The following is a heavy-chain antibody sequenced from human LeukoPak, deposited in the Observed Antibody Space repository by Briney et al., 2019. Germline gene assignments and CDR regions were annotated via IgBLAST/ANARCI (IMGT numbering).Heavy chain of an antibody. CDR1: GFTVSSNY. CDR3: ASSSGWYLDAFDI. J-gene: IGHJ3*02. CDR2: IYSGGST. D-gene: IGHD6-19*01. V-gene: IGHV3-53*01. Sequence: GGSLRLSCAASGFTVSSNYMSWVRQAPGKGLEWVSVIYSGGSTYYADSVKGRFTISRDNAKNSLYLQMNSLRAEDTAVYYCASSSGWYLDAFDIWGQGTMVTVSS.